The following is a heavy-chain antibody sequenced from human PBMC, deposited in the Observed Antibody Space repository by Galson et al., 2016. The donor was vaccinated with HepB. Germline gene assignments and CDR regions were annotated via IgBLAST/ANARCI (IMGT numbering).Heavy chain of an antibody. V-gene: IGHV3-23*01. CDR3: AKEHSGYFDY. CDR1: GFTFSTYA. J-gene: IGHJ4*03. CDR2: ISDSGGST. D-gene: IGHD4-11*01. Sequence: SLRLSCAASGFTFSTYALNWVRQAPGKGLEWVSAISDSGGSTYYADSVKGRFTISRDKSKNTLYLQMNSLRAEDTAVYYCAKEHSGYFDYWGQGTMVTVS.